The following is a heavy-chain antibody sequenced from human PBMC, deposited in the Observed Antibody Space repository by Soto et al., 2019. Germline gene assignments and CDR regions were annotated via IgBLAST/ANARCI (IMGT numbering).Heavy chain of an antibody. Sequence: EVQLLESGGGLVQPGGSLRLSCAASGFTFSSYAMGWVRQAPGKGLEWVSGISDRGGSTYQADSVKGRFTISRDNSKNTLYLQMNSLRAEDTAVYYCAKSLSLAVAGGGYFDYWGQGTLVTVSS. D-gene: IGHD6-13*01. CDR3: AKSLSLAVAGGGYFDY. CDR2: ISDRGGST. CDR1: GFTFSSYA. V-gene: IGHV3-23*01. J-gene: IGHJ4*02.